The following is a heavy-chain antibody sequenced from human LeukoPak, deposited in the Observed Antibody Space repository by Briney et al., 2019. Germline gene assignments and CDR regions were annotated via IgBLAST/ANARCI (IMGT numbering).Heavy chain of an antibody. CDR3: AKDLGKWELSLLRTADY. CDR2: IRYDGSNK. V-gene: IGHV3-30*02. J-gene: IGHJ4*02. CDR1: GFTFSSYG. D-gene: IGHD1-26*01. Sequence: GGSLRLSCAASGFTFSSYGMHWVRQAPGKGLEWVAFIRYDGSNKYYADSVKGRFTISRDNSKNTLYLQMNSLRAEDTAVYYCAKDLGKWELSLLRTADYWGQGTLVTVSS.